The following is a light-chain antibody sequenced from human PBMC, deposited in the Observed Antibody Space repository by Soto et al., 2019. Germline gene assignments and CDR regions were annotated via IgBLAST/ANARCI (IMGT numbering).Light chain of an antibody. CDR1: QDISNY. V-gene: IGKV1-33*01. J-gene: IGKJ2*01. CDR2: DAS. CDR3: QQYDNLPRYT. Sequence: DIQMTQSPSSLSASVGDRVTITCQASQDISNYLNWYQQKPGKAPTLLIYDASNLATGVPSRFSGSGSGTDFTFTISSLQPEDIATYYCQQYDNLPRYTFGQGTK.